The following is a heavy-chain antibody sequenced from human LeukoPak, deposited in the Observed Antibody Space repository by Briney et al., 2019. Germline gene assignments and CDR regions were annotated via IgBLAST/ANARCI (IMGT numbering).Heavy chain of an antibody. CDR2: ISAYNGNT. V-gene: IGHV1-18*01. CDR3: ARADYSGPREDAFDI. D-gene: IGHD5-12*01. CDR1: GYTFTSYG. J-gene: IGHJ3*02. Sequence: GASLKVSCKASGYTFTSYGISWVRQAPGQGLEWMGWISAYNGNTNYAQKLQGRVTMTTDTSTSTAYMELRSLRSDDTAVYYCARADYSGPREDAFDIWGQGTMVTVSS.